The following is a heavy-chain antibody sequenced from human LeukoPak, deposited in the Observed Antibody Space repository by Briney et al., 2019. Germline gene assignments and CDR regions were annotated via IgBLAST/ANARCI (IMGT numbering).Heavy chain of an antibody. J-gene: IGHJ4*02. CDR1: GFIFTGYF. D-gene: IGHD3-10*01. CDR2: ISSSGSTI. Sequence: GGSLRLSCAASGFIFTGYFMSWIRQAPGKGLEWVSYISSSGSTIYYADSVKGRFTISRDNAKNSLYLQMNSLRAEDTAVYYCARDPTPYYGSGSPADYWGQGTLVTVSS. CDR3: ARDPTPYYGSGSPADY. V-gene: IGHV3-11*01.